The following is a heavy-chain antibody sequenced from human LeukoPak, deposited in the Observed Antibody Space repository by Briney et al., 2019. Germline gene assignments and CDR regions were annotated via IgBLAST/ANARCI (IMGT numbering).Heavy chain of an antibody. Sequence: GGSLRLSCAASGFSFSAYPMGWVRQAPGKGPQWLSGISASGDVTFHADRVKGRFAISRDNSKNTLYLQMNSLRAEDTAVYYCAKDLSGGYSGYDPPYYMDVWGKGTTVTVSS. CDR2: ISASGDVT. CDR1: GFSFSAYP. D-gene: IGHD5-12*01. J-gene: IGHJ6*03. V-gene: IGHV3-23*01. CDR3: AKDLSGGYSGYDPPYYMDV.